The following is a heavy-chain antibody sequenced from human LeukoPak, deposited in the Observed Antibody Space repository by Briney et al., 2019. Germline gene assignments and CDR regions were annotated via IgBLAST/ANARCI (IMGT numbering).Heavy chain of an antibody. CDR2: IYYSGST. J-gene: IGHJ5*02. D-gene: IGHD4-17*01. Sequence: PSETLSLTCTVSGGSISGYYWSWIRQPPGKGLEWIGYIYYSGSTNYNPSLKSRVTISVDTSKNQFSLKLSSVTAADTAVYYCAAQGRNDYGDYESWFDPWGQGTLVTVSS. V-gene: IGHV4-59*08. CDR1: GGSISGYY. CDR3: AAQGRNDYGDYESWFDP.